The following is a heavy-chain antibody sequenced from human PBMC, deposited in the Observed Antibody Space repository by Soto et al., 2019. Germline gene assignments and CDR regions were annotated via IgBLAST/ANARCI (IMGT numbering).Heavy chain of an antibody. J-gene: IGHJ5*02. CDR1: GFSLATPGVG. CDR2: IYWDDDK. CDR3: APHEGRRKGKNYTAGSYRFNWFDP. V-gene: IGHV2-5*02. Sequence: QITLTESGPTLVKPTQTLTLTCTFSGFSLATPGVGVGWIRQSPGEALEWLALIYWDDDKRYSPSLRSRLTITKDTSRNQVLLTLTNVDPVDTATYFCAPHEGRRKGKNYTAGSYRFNWFDPWGQGTLVTVSS. D-gene: IGHD3-16*02.